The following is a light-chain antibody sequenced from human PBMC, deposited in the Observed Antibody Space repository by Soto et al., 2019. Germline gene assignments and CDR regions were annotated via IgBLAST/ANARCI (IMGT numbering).Light chain of an antibody. CDR1: QSVNNN. Sequence: EIVMTQSPATLSVSPGERATLSCRASQSVNNNLAWYQQKPGQAPRLLIYGASTRATGFPARFSGSGSGTEFTLTISSLQSEDFAVYYCQQYNNWPRTFGQGTKMEIK. CDR3: QQYNNWPRT. J-gene: IGKJ1*01. V-gene: IGKV3-15*01. CDR2: GAS.